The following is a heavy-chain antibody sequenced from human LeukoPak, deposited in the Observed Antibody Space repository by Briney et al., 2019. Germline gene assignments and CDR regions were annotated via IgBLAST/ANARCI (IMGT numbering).Heavy chain of an antibody. CDR1: GFTFSNAW. V-gene: IGHV3-15*01. D-gene: IGHD6-6*01. Sequence: GGSLRLSCAASGFTFSNAWMSWVRQAAGKGLEWVGRIKSKTDGGTTDYAAPVKGRFTISRDNSKNTLYLQMNSLKTEDTAVYYCTTEAYSSSSGGFDYWGQGTLVTVSS. CDR3: TTEAYSSSSGGFDY. J-gene: IGHJ4*02. CDR2: IKSKTDGGTT.